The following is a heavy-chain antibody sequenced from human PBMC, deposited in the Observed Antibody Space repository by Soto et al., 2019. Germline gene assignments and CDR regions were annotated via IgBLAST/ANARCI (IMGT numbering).Heavy chain of an antibody. CDR3: ARCIQQDYYYGTDV. Sequence: QAQLVQSGAEVKKPGASVKVSCKASGYTFYSHNISWMRQAPGQGLEWMGRISADNGNTKYGQKFRGRVTMTTDTSTSTVYMVLRNLRSDDTAVYYCARCIQQDYYYGTDVWGQGTTVTVSS. CDR1: GYTFYSHN. V-gene: IGHV1-18*01. J-gene: IGHJ6*02. CDR2: ISADNGNT. D-gene: IGHD5-18*01.